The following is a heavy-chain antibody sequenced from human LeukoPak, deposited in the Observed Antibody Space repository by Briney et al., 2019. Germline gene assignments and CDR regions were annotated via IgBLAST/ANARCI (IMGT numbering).Heavy chain of an antibody. Sequence: SETLSLTCAVYGGSFSGYYWSWIRQPPGKGLEWIGEINHSGSTNYNPSLKSRVTISVDTSKNQFSLKLSSVTAADTAVYYCARDLTIVVVPAAPGFDPWGQGTLVTVSS. D-gene: IGHD2-2*01. CDR2: INHSGST. V-gene: IGHV4-34*01. CDR1: GGSFSGYY. CDR3: ARDLTIVVVPAAPGFDP. J-gene: IGHJ5*02.